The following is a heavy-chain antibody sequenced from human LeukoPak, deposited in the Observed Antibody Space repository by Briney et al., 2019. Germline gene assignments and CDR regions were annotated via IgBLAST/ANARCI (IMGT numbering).Heavy chain of an antibody. CDR1: GGSFSGYY. CDR3: ARGRARYYFDY. Sequence: SETLSLTCAVYGGSFSGYYWSWIRQPPGKGLEWIGEINHSGSTNYNPSLKSRVTISVDTSKNQFSLKLSSVTAADTAVYYCARGRARYYFDYWGQGTLVTVSS. CDR2: INHSGST. V-gene: IGHV4-34*01. J-gene: IGHJ4*02.